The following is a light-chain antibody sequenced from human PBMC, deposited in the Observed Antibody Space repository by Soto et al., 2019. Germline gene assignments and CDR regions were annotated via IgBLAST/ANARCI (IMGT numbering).Light chain of an antibody. CDR3: QQYYSTVT. V-gene: IGKV4-1*01. J-gene: IGKJ4*01. Sequence: RVPVSCWSSQSVLSNSNNKNYLAWYQQKPGQPPKLLIYWASTRESGVPDRFSGSGSGTDFTLTITSLQAEDVAVYYCQQYYSTVTFGGGTKVEIK. CDR2: WAS. CDR1: QSVLSNSNNKNY.